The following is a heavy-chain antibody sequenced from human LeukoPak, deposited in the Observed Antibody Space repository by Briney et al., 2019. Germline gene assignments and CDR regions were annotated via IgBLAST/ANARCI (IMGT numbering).Heavy chain of an antibody. CDR3: ARDKGTPVANYFDY. CDR1: GFTFSSYG. V-gene: IGHV3-33*01. CDR2: IWYDGSNK. J-gene: IGHJ4*02. D-gene: IGHD2-15*01. Sequence: GGSLRLSCAASGFTFSSYGMHWVRQASGKGLEWVAVIWYDGSNKYYADSVKGRFTISRDNSKNTLYLQMNSLRAEDTAVYYCARDKGTPVANYFDYWGQGTLVTVSS.